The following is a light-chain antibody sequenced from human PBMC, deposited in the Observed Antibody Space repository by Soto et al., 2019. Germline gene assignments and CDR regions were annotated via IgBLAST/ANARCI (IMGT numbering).Light chain of an antibody. J-gene: IGKJ2*01. Sequence: EIQMTQSPASLSASVGERVTLTCRASHTIATYLNWYQQKAGKVPEVLIYGTSTLQPGVPSRFTGSGYGTDFTLTINNVQPEDFATYYCQRFYYYPHTFGQGTKLEVK. V-gene: IGKV1-39*01. CDR1: HTIATY. CDR3: QRFYYYPHT. CDR2: GTS.